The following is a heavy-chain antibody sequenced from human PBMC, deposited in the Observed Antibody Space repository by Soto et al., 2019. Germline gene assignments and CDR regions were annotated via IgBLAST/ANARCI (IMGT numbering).Heavy chain of an antibody. Sequence: ETLCLTCNVSDDSLSTYYWSWMRQPAGKGLEWIGRIYASGSTNYNPSLKSRVSMSVDTSKKQFSLKMISVTAADTAMYYCARSAIPRGGWFRPWGQGVLVTV. J-gene: IGHJ5*02. V-gene: IGHV4-4*07. CDR3: ARSAIPRGGWFRP. D-gene: IGHD2-21*01. CDR1: DDSLSTYY. CDR2: IYASGST.